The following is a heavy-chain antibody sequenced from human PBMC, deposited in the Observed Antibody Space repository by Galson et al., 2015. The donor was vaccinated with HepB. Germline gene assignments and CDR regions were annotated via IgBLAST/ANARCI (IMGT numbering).Heavy chain of an antibody. CDR3: ARGEPNKEMTTVTNYYYYGMDV. Sequence: SLRLSCAASGFTFSSYSMNWVRQAPGKGLEWVSSISSSSSYIYYADSVKGRFTISRDNAKNSLYLQMNSLRAEDTAVYYCARGEPNKEMTTVTNYYYYGMDVWGQGTKVTVSS. D-gene: IGHD4-17*01. J-gene: IGHJ6*02. CDR2: ISSSSSYI. CDR1: GFTFSSYS. V-gene: IGHV3-21*01.